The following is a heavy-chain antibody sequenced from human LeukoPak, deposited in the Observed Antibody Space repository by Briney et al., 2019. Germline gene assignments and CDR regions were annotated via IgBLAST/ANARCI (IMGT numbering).Heavy chain of an antibody. J-gene: IGHJ4*02. CDR1: GAFITSGRNY. CDR2: IHYSGTPT. CDR3: AAGVDDAKAGY. V-gene: IGHV4-39*02. D-gene: IGHD1-1*01. Sequence: PSETLSLTCSIYGAFITSGRNYWGWMRQAPGKGLEWIGTIHYSGTPTFYNPSLESRVSLFSDTSRNDFSLRLRSVTAADTAVYYRAAGVDDAKAGYCGQGTLVTVSS.